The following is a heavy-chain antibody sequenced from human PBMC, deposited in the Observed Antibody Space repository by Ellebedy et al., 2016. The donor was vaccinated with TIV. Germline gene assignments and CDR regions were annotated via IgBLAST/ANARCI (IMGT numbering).Heavy chain of an antibody. J-gene: IGHJ6*03. D-gene: IGHD1-1*01. V-gene: IGHV1-69*13. CDR3: GNCNRRPYYFYYMDA. CDR2: IIPFFRGP. Sequence: SVKVSCXASGGTFSNYAITWLRQAPGQGLEWVGGIIPFFRGPNYAQKFQGRVTITADESTSTFYMELSSLTSEDTGVYYCGNCNRRPYYFYYMDAWGKGTTVTVSS. CDR1: GGTFSNYA.